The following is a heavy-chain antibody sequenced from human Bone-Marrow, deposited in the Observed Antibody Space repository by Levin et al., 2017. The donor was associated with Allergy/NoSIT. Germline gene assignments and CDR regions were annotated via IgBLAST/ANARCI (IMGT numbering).Heavy chain of an antibody. D-gene: IGHD1-14*01. J-gene: IGHJ4*02. CDR2: IWDDGTNE. Sequence: GGSLRLSCVASGFMFNVYGMHWVRQAPGKGLEWVAVIWDDGTNENYADSVKGRFTISRDNSMNTVFLQMNSLRAEDTAVCYCAKGQVARTTPRALDFWGQGTLVTVSS. CDR1: GFMFNVYG. V-gene: IGHV3-33*06. CDR3: AKGQVARTTPRALDF.